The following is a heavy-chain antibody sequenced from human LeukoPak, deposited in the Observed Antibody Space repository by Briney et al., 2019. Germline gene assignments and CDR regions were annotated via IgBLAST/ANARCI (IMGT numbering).Heavy chain of an antibody. CDR1: GLTFSDYY. CDR3: ARWFCTSTTCYYDY. CDR2: ISSSGSTI. J-gene: IGHJ4*02. D-gene: IGHD2-2*01. V-gene: IGHV3-11*01. Sequence: GGSLRLSCAASGLTFSDYYMSWIRQAPGKGLEWVSYISSSGSTIYYADSVKGRFTISRDNSKNTLSLQMNSLRADDTAVYYCARWFCTSTTCYYDYWGQGTLVTVSS.